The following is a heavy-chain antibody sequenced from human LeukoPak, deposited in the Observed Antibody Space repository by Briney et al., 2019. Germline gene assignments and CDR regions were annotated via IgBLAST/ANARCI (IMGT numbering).Heavy chain of an antibody. D-gene: IGHD6-13*01. CDR3: ARVAARDFDY. CDR2: IYTSGST. V-gene: IGHV4-61*02. CDR1: GGSISSGSYY. J-gene: IGHJ4*02. Sequence: SETLSLTCTVSGGSISSGSYYWSWIRQPAGKGLEWIGRIYTSGSTNYNPSLKSRVTISVDTSKNQFSLKLSSVTAADTAVYYCARVAARDFDYWGQGTLVTVSS.